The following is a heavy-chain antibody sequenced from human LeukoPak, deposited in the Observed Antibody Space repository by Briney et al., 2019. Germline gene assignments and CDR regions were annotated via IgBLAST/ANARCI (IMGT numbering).Heavy chain of an antibody. Sequence: PGGSLRLSCAASGFTFSSYAMHWVRQAPGKGLEWVAVISYDGSSKYYADSVEGRFTISRDNSMNTLYLQMNSLRTEDTAVYYCARERSGSYFEGNFDYWGQGTLVTVSS. CDR1: GFTFSSYA. V-gene: IGHV3-30*04. J-gene: IGHJ4*02. CDR3: ARERSGSYFEGNFDY. CDR2: ISYDGSSK. D-gene: IGHD1-26*01.